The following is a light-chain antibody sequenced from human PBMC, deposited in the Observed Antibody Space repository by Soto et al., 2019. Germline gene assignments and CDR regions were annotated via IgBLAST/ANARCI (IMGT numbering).Light chain of an antibody. CDR1: SIVVYSDGNTY. Sequence: VMTQSTLSRPLTLGQPACISCVSSSIVVYSDGNTYLNLFQQRPGQSPRRLIYKVSNRDSGVPDRFSGSGSGTDFALKISRVEAEDVGVYYCMQGTHWPTTFGQGTRLEIK. CDR3: MQGTHWPTT. V-gene: IGKV2-30*01. CDR2: KVS. J-gene: IGKJ5*01.